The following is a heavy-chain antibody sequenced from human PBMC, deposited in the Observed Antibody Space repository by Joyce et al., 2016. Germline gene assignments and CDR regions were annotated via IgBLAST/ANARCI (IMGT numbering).Heavy chain of an antibody. CDR1: GFTFSSFS. CDR2: ISSSNNYI. V-gene: IGHV3-21*01. D-gene: IGHD3-3*01. CDR3: ARVPTFYDSWSASYIENYYYYYGMDV. J-gene: IGHJ6*02. Sequence: EVQLVESGGGLVKPGGSLRLSCAASGFTFSSFSMNWVRQAPGKGLEWVSFISSSNNYIYYAESVKGRFTISRDNAKNSLYLQMNSLRAEDTAVYYCARVPTFYDSWSASYIENYYYYYGMDVWGQGTTVTVSS.